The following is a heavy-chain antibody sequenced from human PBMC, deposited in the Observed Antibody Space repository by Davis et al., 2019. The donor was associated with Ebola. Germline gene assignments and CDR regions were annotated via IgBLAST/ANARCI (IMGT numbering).Heavy chain of an antibody. J-gene: IGHJ4*02. CDR1: GYTFTSYY. V-gene: IGHV1-69*04. CDR2: IIPILGIA. Sequence: SVKVSCKASGYTFTSYYMHWVRQAPGQGLEWMGRIIPILGIANYAQKFQGRVTITADKSTSTAYMELSSLRSEDTAVYYCARDGYSGYDRQDYWGQGTLVTVSS. D-gene: IGHD5-12*01. CDR3: ARDGYSGYDRQDY.